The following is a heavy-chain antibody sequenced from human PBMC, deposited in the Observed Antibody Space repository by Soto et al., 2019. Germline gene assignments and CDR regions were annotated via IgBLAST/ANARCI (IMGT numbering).Heavy chain of an antibody. J-gene: IGHJ4*02. CDR2: ISHSGST. CDR3: VSHRNYIVVSGSYFAY. Sequence: SETLSLTCAVSGGSISNGRYSWSWLRQPPGKGLEWIGYISHSGSTYYNPSLKSRVTVSVDRSKNQFSLKLTSMTAADTAEYFCVSHRNYIVVSGSYFAYWSQGTLVTVSS. V-gene: IGHV4-30-2*01. CDR1: GGSISNGRYS. D-gene: IGHD6-19*01.